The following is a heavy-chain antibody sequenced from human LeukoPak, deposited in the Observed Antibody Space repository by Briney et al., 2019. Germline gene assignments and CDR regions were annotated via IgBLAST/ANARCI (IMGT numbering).Heavy chain of an antibody. CDR1: GFTFDDFA. V-gene: IGHV3-43D*03. CDR3: VKDRPFPYGMDV. J-gene: IGHJ6*02. Sequence: GGSLRLSCAASGFTFDDFAMHWVRQAPGKGLEWVSFITWDSGSTYYADSVKGRFTISRDNSKDSLYLQMNSLRAEDTALYYCVKDRPFPYGMDVWGQGTTVTVSS. CDR2: ITWDSGST. D-gene: IGHD2-21*01.